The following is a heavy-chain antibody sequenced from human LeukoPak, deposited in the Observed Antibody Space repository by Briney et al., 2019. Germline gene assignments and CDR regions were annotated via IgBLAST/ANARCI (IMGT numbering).Heavy chain of an antibody. Sequence: GGSLRLSCAASGFTFSSYGMHWVRQAPGKGLEWVAFIRYDGSNKYYADSVKGRFTISRDNSKTSLYLQMNSLRAEDTAVYYCARDRGGCNSTSCYENWFDPWGQGTLVTVSS. CDR3: ARDRGGCNSTSCYENWFDP. CDR1: GFTFSSYG. D-gene: IGHD2-2*01. CDR2: IRYDGSNK. J-gene: IGHJ5*02. V-gene: IGHV3-30*02.